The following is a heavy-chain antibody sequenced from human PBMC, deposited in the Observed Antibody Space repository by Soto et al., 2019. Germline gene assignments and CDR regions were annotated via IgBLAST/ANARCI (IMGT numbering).Heavy chain of an antibody. Sequence: QVQLQESGPGLVKPSETLSLTCTVSGGSISSYYWSWIRQPPGKGLEWIGYIYYSGSTNYNPSLKSRVTISVDTSKNQFSLKLSCVTAADTAVYYCARRAPNCSGGSCYSYYYYYMDVWGKGTTVTVSS. V-gene: IGHV4-59*08. CDR2: IYYSGST. CDR1: GGSISSYY. D-gene: IGHD2-15*01. J-gene: IGHJ6*03. CDR3: ARRAPNCSGGSCYSYYYYYMDV.